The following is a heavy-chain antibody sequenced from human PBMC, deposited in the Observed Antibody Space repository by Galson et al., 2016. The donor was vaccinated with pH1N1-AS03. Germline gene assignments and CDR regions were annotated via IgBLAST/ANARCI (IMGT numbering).Heavy chain of an antibody. Sequence: SVKVSCKASGDSFSGYYMHWVRQAPGQGLEWMGWINSNSGDTKYAQKLQGRVTMTRDTSIRTVYMDLSGLRFDDTALYYCARDRDYYGSGSYYHGVIGSFDYWGQGTLVTVSS. J-gene: IGHJ4*02. CDR1: GDSFSGYY. V-gene: IGHV1-2*02. CDR2: INSNSGDT. D-gene: IGHD3-10*01. CDR3: ARDRDYYGSGSYYHGVIGSFDY.